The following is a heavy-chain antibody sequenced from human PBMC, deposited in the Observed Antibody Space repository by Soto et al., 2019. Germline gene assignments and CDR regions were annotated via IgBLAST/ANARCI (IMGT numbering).Heavy chain of an antibody. V-gene: IGHV4-61*01. D-gene: IGHD6-19*01. CDR3: ARVSSGWYYFDY. J-gene: IGHJ4*02. CDR2: MYNSGST. Sequence: SETLSLTCTVSGGSVSSGSYYWSWIRQPPGNGLEWIGYMYNSGSTNYNPSLKSRVIISVDTSKNQFSLKLSSVTAADTAVYYCARVSSGWYYFDYWGQGTLVTVSS. CDR1: GGSVSSGSYY.